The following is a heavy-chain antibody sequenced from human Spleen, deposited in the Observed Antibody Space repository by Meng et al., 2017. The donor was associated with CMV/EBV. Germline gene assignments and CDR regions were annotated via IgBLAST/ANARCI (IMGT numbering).Heavy chain of an antibody. D-gene: IGHD1-1*01. CDR3: ARVSGRVNWFDP. Sequence: GESLKISCAASGFTFSSYWMSWVRQAPGKGLEWVANIKQDGSEKYYVDSVKGRFTISRDNAKNSLYLQMNSLRVEDTAVYYCARVSGRVNWFDPWGQGTLVTVSS. J-gene: IGHJ5*02. CDR1: GFTFSSYW. V-gene: IGHV3-7*01. CDR2: IKQDGSEK.